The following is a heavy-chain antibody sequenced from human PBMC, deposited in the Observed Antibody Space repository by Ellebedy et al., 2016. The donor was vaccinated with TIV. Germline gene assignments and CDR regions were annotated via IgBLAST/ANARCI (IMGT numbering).Heavy chain of an antibody. J-gene: IGHJ4*02. CDR3: AKDKGDLGTVGD. CDR1: GFTFSSYA. Sequence: GGSLRLXXAASGFTFSSYAMHWVRQAPGKGLEWVAVISYDGKSKYYADSVRGRFTISRDNSKNTLYLQMNSLRTEDTAVYYCAKDKGDLGTVGDWGQGTLVTVSS. CDR2: ISYDGKSK. V-gene: IGHV3-30-3*02. D-gene: IGHD1-26*01.